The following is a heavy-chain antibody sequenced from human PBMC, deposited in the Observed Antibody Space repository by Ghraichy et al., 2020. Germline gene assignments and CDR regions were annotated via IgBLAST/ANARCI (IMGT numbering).Heavy chain of an antibody. V-gene: IGHV4-34*01. CDR2: INHSGST. D-gene: IGHD7-27*01. CDR3: ARASAGVPGDRRGAFDI. Sequence: SETLSLTCAVYGGSFSGYYWSWIHQPPGKGLEWIGEINHSGSTNYNPSLKSRVTISVDTSKNQFSLKLSSVTAADTAVYYCARASAGVPGDRRGAFDIWGQGTMVTVSS. CDR1: GGSFSGYY. J-gene: IGHJ3*02.